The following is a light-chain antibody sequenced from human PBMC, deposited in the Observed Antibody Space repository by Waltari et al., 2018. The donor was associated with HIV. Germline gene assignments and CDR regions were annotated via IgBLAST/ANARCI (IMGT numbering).Light chain of an antibody. Sequence: DIQMTQSPSTLSASVGDRVTITCRASQSISNWLAWDQQKPGKAPKVLIYRASSLESGVPSRFSGSGSGTEFTLTISSLQPDDFATYYCQQYNSYSQTFGQGTKVEIK. J-gene: IGKJ1*01. CDR3: QQYNSYSQT. CDR1: QSISNW. V-gene: IGKV1-5*03. CDR2: RAS.